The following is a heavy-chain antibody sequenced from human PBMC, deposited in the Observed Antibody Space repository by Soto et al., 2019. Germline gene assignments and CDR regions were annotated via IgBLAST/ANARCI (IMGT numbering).Heavy chain of an antibody. CDR2: ISGRGDDT. D-gene: IGHD2-21*02. CDR3: AKDRCGGDCYFFDY. Sequence: PGGSLRLSCAASGLTFSSYAMSWVRQAPGKGLEWVSGISGRGDDTYYADSVKGRFTISRDNSKNMLYLQINSLRAEDTAVYYCAKDRCGGDCYFFDYWGQGTLVTVSS. V-gene: IGHV3-23*01. CDR1: GLTFSSYA. J-gene: IGHJ4*02.